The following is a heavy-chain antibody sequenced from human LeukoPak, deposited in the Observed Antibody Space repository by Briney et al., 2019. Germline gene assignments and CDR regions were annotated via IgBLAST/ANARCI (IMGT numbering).Heavy chain of an antibody. V-gene: IGHV4-59*01. CDR1: GGSFSGYY. J-gene: IGHJ6*03. D-gene: IGHD2-8*01. Sequence: SETLSLTCAVYGGSFSGYYWSWIRQPPGKGLEWIGYIYYSGSTNCNPSLKSRVTISVDTSKNQFSLKLSSVTAADTAVYYCAREDKLGYCTNGVCVGDYYYYMDVWGKGTTVTVSS. CDR2: IYYSGST. CDR3: AREDKLGYCTNGVCVGDYYYYMDV.